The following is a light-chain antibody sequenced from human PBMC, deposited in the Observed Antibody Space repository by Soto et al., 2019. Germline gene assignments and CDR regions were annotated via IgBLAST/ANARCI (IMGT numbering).Light chain of an antibody. J-gene: IGKJ1*01. CDR3: QQYNGT. V-gene: IGKV1-5*03. CDR2: KAS. Sequence: IPMTQSPSTLSASVGDRVTVTCRASQSIGNWLAWYQQKPGKAPNLLIYKASTLESGAPSRFSGSGSGTEFIFTISSLQPDDSATYYCQQYNGTFGQGTKVDI. CDR1: QSIGNW.